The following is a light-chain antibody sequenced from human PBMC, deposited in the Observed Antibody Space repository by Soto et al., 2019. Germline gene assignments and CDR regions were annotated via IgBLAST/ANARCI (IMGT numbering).Light chain of an antibody. CDR2: TND. CDR1: GSNIGSNT. CDR3: SAWDDNLDAVV. Sequence: QSVLTQPPSASGTPGQRVTISCSGSGSNIGSNTVNWYQQLPGTAPKLLIYTNDQRPSGVPDRFSGSRSGTSASLAISGLQFEDEADYHCSAWDDNLDAVVFGAGTSVTVL. J-gene: IGLJ1*01. V-gene: IGLV1-44*01.